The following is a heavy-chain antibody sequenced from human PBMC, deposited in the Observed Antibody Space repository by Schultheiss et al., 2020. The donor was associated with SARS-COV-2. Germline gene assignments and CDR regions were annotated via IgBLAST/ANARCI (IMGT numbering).Heavy chain of an antibody. CDR2: IYAGDSET. CDR3: ARQRQFGFDS. CDR1: GYSFTSYW. V-gene: IGHV5-51*01. Sequence: GESLKISCKGSGYSFTSYWIGWVRQMPGKGLEWMGMIYAGDSETRYSPSFQGQVTISVDMSSTTAYLQWSSLKASDTAIYYCARQRQFGFDSWGLGTLVTVSS. J-gene: IGHJ4*02. D-gene: IGHD3-10*01.